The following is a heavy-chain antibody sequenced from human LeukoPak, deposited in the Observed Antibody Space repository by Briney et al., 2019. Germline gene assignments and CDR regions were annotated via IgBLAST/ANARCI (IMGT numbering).Heavy chain of an antibody. CDR2: ISTYNANT. CDR1: GYIFTSYG. J-gene: IGHJ4*02. D-gene: IGHD6-6*01. CDR3: ARGVPVEYSSSLPGDYFDY. Sequence: GASVKVSCKASGYIFTSYGISWVRQAPGQGLEWMGWISTYNANTNYAQKLQGRVTMTTDTSTSIAYMELRSLRSDDTAVYYCARGVPVEYSSSLPGDYFDYWGQGTLVTVSS. V-gene: IGHV1-18*01.